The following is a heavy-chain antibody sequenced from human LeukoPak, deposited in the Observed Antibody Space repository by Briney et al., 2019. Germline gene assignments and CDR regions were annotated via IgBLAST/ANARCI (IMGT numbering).Heavy chain of an antibody. CDR3: ASPRQYQLLSGQFDY. D-gene: IGHD2-2*01. Sequence: GGSLRFSCAACGFTFSSCDMHWVRQSAGKGLAWVSAIRTAGDTYYPGSVKGQFIISRENAKNSLYLQMNSLRAEDTAVYYCASPRQYQLLSGQFDYWGQGTLVTVSS. CDR1: GFTFSSCD. CDR2: IRTAGDT. V-gene: IGHV3-13*03. J-gene: IGHJ4*02.